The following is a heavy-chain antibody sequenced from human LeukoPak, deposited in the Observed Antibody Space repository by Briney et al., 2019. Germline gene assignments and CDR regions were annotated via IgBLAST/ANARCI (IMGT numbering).Heavy chain of an antibody. CDR3: ARVDSWFGEFDY. Sequence: GGSLRLSCAASGFTFSSYSMNWVRQAPGKGLEWVSSISSSSSYIYYADSVKGRFTISRDNAKNSLYLQMNSLRAEDTAVYYCARVDSWFGEFDYWGQRTLVTVSS. CDR1: GFTFSSYS. D-gene: IGHD3-10*01. J-gene: IGHJ4*02. CDR2: ISSSSSYI. V-gene: IGHV3-21*01.